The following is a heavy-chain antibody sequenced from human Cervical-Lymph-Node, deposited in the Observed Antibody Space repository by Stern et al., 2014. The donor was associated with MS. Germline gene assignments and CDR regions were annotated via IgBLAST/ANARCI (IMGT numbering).Heavy chain of an antibody. J-gene: IGHJ5*02. D-gene: IGHD2-21*02. V-gene: IGHV1-69*09. Sequence: QVQLVQSGAEVKKPGSSVKVSCKASGGTFSSYTISWVRKAPGQGLEWMGRIIPILGIANYAQKFQGRVTITADKSTSTAYMELSSLRSEDTAVYYCASFVVVTAAFDPWGQGTLVTVSS. CDR3: ASFVVVTAAFDP. CDR1: GGTFSSYT. CDR2: IIPILGIA.